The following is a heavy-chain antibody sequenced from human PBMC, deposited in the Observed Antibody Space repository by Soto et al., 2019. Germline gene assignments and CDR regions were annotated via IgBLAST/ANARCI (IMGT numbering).Heavy chain of an antibody. CDR1: VFSFSKYK. Sequence: PGGSLRLSCAASVFSFSKYKMNWVRQAPGKGLEWVSSITGDSSYTYYADSVKGRFTISRDNPNNSLDMEINSLRAKDTAMYYCSSDFIYHIFAEGFDPWSQGSLVTVSS. CDR3: SSDFIYHIFAEGFDP. V-gene: IGHV3-21*01. J-gene: IGHJ5*02. D-gene: IGHD3-9*01. CDR2: ITGDSSYT.